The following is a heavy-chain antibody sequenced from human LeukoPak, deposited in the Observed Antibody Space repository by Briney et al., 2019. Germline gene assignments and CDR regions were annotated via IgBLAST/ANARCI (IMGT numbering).Heavy chain of an antibody. CDR3: AREGCSSTSCYRDLGSDWFDP. CDR1: GYSFTSYW. CDR2: IYPGDSDT. D-gene: IGHD2-2*02. Sequence: PGESLKISCKGSGYSFTSYWIGWVRQMPGKGLEWMGIIYPGDSDTRYSPSFQGQVTISADKSISTAYLQWSSLKASDTAMYYCAREGCSSTSCYRDLGSDWFDPWGQGTLVTVSS. J-gene: IGHJ5*02. V-gene: IGHV5-51*01.